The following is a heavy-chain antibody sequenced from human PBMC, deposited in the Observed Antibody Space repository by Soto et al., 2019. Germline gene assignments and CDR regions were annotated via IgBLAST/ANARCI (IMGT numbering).Heavy chain of an antibody. V-gene: IGHV3-23*01. D-gene: IGHD3-10*01. J-gene: IGHJ4*02. Sequence: EVQLLESGGGLVQPGGSLRLSCAASGFTFSSYAMSWVRQAPGKGLEWVSAISGSGGSTYYADSVKGRFTISRDNSKNTLYLQMNSLRAEDTAVYYCAKERYGSGSYYKTSFDYWGQGTLVTVSS. CDR3: AKERYGSGSYYKTSFDY. CDR1: GFTFSSYA. CDR2: ISGSGGST.